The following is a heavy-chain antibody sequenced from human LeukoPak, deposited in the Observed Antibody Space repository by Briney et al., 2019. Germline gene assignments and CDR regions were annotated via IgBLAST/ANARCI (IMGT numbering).Heavy chain of an antibody. J-gene: IGHJ6*04. V-gene: IGHV3-30*09. CDR2: ISYDGSDK. CDR3: ARAFRTTDIKARPLDV. CDR1: KFTFSNYA. D-gene: IGHD1-14*01. Sequence: PGRSLTLSCAASKFTFSNYAMHWVRQAPGKGLEWVAIISYDGSDKFYADSVKGRFAISRNYSKSTLFLQMNSLKVEDTAVYYCARAFRTTDIKARPLDVWGKGTTVTVSS.